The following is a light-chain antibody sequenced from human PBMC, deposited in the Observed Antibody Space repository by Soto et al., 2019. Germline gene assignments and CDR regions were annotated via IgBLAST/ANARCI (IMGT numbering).Light chain of an antibody. V-gene: IGKV3-15*01. CDR1: QSVRTY. CDR2: GAS. Sequence: EIVFTQSPATLYLSPCERATVSCRASQSVRTYLSYVAWYQQRPGQAPRLLIYGASTRATGIPARFSGSGSGTEFTLTISSLQSEDFAVYYCQQYNNWPRPFGQGTKVDIK. J-gene: IGKJ1*01. CDR3: QQYNNWPRP.